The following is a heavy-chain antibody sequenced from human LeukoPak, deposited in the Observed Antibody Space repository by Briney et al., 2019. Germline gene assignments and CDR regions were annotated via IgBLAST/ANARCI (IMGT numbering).Heavy chain of an antibody. CDR2: ISGSGGTI. CDR1: GFTFSSYE. D-gene: IGHD3-10*01. CDR3: ARDEIRSGAFDI. Sequence: GGTLRLSCVASGFTFSSYEMNWVRQAPGKGLEWVSYISGSGGTIYYGDSVKGRFTISRDNAKTSMYLQMNSLRAEDTAVYYCARDEIRSGAFDIWGQGTMVT. V-gene: IGHV3-48*03. J-gene: IGHJ3*02.